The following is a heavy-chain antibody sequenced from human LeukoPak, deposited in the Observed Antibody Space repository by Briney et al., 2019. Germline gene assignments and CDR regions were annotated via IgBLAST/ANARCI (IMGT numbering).Heavy chain of an antibody. D-gene: IGHD3-22*01. CDR3: ARDLSYVITMIVVVNDAFDI. J-gene: IGHJ3*02. V-gene: IGHV4-4*07. CDR2: IYTSGST. Sequence: TSETLSLTCTVSGGSISSYYWSWIRQPAEKGLEWIGRIYTSGSTNYNPSLKSRVTMSVDTSKNQFSLKLSSVTAADTAVCYCARDLSYVITMIVVVNDAFDIWGQGTMVTVSS. CDR1: GGSISSYY.